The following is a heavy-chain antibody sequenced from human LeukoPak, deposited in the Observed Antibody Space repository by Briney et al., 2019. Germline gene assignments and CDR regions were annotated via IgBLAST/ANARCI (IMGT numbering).Heavy chain of an antibody. J-gene: IGHJ3*02. CDR3: ATGSRNPHYYGSGNAFDI. D-gene: IGHD3-10*01. Sequence: GASVKVSCKASGGTFSSYAISWVRQAPGQGLEWMGGIIPIFGTANYAQKFQGRVTITADESTSTAYMELSSLRSEDTAVYYCATGSRNPHYYGSGNAFDIWGQGTMVTVSS. V-gene: IGHV1-69*01. CDR1: GGTFSSYA. CDR2: IIPIFGTA.